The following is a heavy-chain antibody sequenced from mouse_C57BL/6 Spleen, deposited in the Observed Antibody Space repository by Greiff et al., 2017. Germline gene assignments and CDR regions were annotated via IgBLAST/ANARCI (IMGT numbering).Heavy chain of an antibody. CDR2: IHPSDSDT. CDR1: GYTFTSYW. D-gene: IGHD2-2*01. CDR3: AIPYGCDADGLAY. Sequence: VQLQQPGAELVKPGASVKVSCTASGYTFTSYWMPWVQQRPGQGLEWIGRIHPSDSDTNYNQKFKGKATLTVDKSSSTTYMQLSSLTSEDSAVYYCAIPYGCDADGLAYWGQGTLVTVSA. V-gene: IGHV1-74*01. J-gene: IGHJ3*01.